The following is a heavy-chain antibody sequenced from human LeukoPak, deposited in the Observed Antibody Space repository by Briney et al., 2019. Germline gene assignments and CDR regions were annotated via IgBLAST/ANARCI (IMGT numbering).Heavy chain of an antibody. CDR3: ARGGKGLLGSRPFGY. CDR2: IYYSGST. CDR1: GGSISSSSYY. V-gene: IGHV4-39*01. J-gene: IGHJ4*02. D-gene: IGHD1-26*01. Sequence: SETLSLTCTVSGGSISSSSYYWGWIRQPPGKGLEWIGSIYYSGSTYYNPSLKSRVTISVDTSKNQFSLKLSSVTAADTAVYYCARGGKGLLGSRPFGYWGQGTLVTVSS.